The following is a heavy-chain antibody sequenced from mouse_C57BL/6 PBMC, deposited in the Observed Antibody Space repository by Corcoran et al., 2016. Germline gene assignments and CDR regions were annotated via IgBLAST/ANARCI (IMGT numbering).Heavy chain of an antibody. J-gene: IGHJ3*01. CDR3: ARSLGYDVRFAY. CDR1: GYTFTTYG. D-gene: IGHD2-2*01. V-gene: IGHV9-3*01. Sequence: QIQLAQSGPELKKPGETVKISCKASGYTFTTYGMSWVKQAPGKGLKWMGWINTYSGVPTYADDFKGRFAFSLETSASTAYLQINNLKNEDTATYFCARSLGYDVRFAYWGQGTLVTVSA. CDR2: INTYSGVP.